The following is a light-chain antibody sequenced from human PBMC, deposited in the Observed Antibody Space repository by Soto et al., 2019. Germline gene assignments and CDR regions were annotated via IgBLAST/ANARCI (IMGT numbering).Light chain of an antibody. CDR1: HGHANFA. J-gene: IGLJ7*01. CDR2: VNSDGSH. V-gene: IGLV4-69*01. CDR3: QTWGTALPL. Sequence: QSVLTQSPSASASLGASVNLTCTLEHGHANFAVAWHQQQPKKGPRYLMTVNSDGSHTTGDGIPDRFSGTTSGAERYLTISGLQSDDESDYYCQTWGTALPLFGGGTQLTVL.